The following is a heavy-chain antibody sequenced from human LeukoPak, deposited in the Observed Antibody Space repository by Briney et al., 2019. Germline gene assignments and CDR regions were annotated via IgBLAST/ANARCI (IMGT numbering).Heavy chain of an antibody. J-gene: IGHJ6*03. CDR3: ARGRGTIGSNRDFYFYYYMDI. CDR1: GYTFTNYA. D-gene: IGHD2-21*01. V-gene: IGHV1-3*03. CDR2: INLFNGNT. Sequence: GASVKVSCKASGYTFTNYAMHWVRLAPGQRLQWMGWINLFNGNTKYSQYFEGRVTITRDTSASTVYMELSSLRPDDMAVYYCARGRGTIGSNRDFYFYYYMDIWGKGTTVTVSS.